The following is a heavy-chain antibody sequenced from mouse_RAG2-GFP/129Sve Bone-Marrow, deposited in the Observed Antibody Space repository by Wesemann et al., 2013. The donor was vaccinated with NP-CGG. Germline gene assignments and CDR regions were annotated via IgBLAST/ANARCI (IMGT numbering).Heavy chain of an antibody. J-gene: IGHJ4*01. Sequence: EVKVVESGGGLVKPGGSLKLSCAASGFTFSSYGMSWVRQTPEKRLEWVATISGGGTYTYYPDSVRGRFTISRDNAKNNLNLQMSSLRSEDTALYYCARHRYDYSAMDYWGQGTSVTVSS. CDR2: ISGGGTYT. CDR1: GFTFSSYG. CDR3: ARHRYDYSAMDY. D-gene: IGHD2-14*01. V-gene: IGHV5-9-2*01.